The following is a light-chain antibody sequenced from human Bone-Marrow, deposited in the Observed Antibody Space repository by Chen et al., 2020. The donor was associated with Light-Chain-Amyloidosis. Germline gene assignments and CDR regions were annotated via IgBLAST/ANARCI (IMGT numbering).Light chain of an antibody. CDR1: SGYNNQK. V-gene: IGLV9-49*03. J-gene: IGLJ1*01. CDR3: GADYGSGTNFVYV. Sequence: PVLTQPPSASASLGASVTLTCTLNSGYNNQKVDGSQQRPGKGPQFVMRVGPGGIVGSKGGGLPDRVSVLGSGLNRHLTIKNIQEEAESDYFCGADYGSGTNFVYVFGTGTKVTVL. CDR2: VGPGGIVG.